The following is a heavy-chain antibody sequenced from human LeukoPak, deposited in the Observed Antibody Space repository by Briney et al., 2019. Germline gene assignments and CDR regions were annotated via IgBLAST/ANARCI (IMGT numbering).Heavy chain of an antibody. CDR2: IIPIFGTA. D-gene: IGHD5-12*01. J-gene: IGHJ5*02. V-gene: IGHV1-69*13. CDR1: GGTFSSYA. Sequence: ASVKVSCKASGGTFSSYAISWVRQAPGQGLEWMGGIIPIFGTANYAQKFQGRVTITADESTSTAYMELSSLRFEDTAVYYCARVSGYDSPNWFDPWGQGTLVTVSS. CDR3: ARVSGYDSPNWFDP.